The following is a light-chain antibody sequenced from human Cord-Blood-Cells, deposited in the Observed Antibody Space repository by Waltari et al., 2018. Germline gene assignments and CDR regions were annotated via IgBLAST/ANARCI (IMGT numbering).Light chain of an antibody. V-gene: IGLV2-14*01. CDR2: EVS. J-gene: IGLJ1*01. CDR3: SSYTSSSTYV. Sequence: QSALTQPASVSGSPGQSITISCTGTSSDVGGYNYVSWYQQHPGKAPKLMIYEVSNRPSGVSNRFSASKSGNTASLTISGLQAEDEADYYCSSYTSSSTYVVGTGTKVTVL. CDR1: SSDVGGYNY.